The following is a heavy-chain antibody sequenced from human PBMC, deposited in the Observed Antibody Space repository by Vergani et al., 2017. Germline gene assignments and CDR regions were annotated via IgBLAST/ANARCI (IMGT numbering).Heavy chain of an antibody. CDR1: GFTFNSYG. Sequence: QVQLVESGGGVVQPGGSLRLSCAASGFTFNSYGMHWVRQAPGKGLEWVASIRSDESRRYYGDSMEGPFTISRDNSKNTLYLQMKSLGPEDTAVYYCAKEGGGYCSGGTCYPEYWGQGTLGIVSS. CDR3: AKEGGGYCSGGTCYPEY. V-gene: IGHV3-30*02. J-gene: IGHJ4*02. D-gene: IGHD2-15*01. CDR2: IRSDESRR.